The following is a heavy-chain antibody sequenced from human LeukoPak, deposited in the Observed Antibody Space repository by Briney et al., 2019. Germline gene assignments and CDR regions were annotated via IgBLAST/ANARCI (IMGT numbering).Heavy chain of an antibody. V-gene: IGHV4-39*01. Sequence: SETLSLTCTVSGGSISSSSYYWGWIRQPPGKGLEWIGSIYYSGSTYYNPSLKSRVTISVDTSKNQFSLKLSSVTATDTAVYYCARVPHDAFDIWGQGTMVTVSS. CDR3: ARVPHDAFDI. CDR1: GGSISSSSYY. D-gene: IGHD3-10*01. CDR2: IYYSGST. J-gene: IGHJ3*02.